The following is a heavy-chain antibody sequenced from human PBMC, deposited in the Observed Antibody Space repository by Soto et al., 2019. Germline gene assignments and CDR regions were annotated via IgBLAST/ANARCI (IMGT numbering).Heavy chain of an antibody. V-gene: IGHV4-30-2*01. Sequence: SETLSLTCAVSGGSISSGGYSWSWIRQTPGKGLEWIGYIYHSGSTYYNPSLKSRVTISVDRSKNQFSLKLSSVTAADTAVYYCARADYYGMDVWGQGTTVTVSS. CDR1: GGSISSGGYS. CDR3: ARADYYGMDV. J-gene: IGHJ6*02. CDR2: IYHSGST.